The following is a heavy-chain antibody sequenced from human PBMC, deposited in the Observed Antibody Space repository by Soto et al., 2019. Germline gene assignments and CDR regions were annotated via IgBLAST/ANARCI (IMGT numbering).Heavy chain of an antibody. CDR2: INPNSGGT. CDR1: GYTFTGYR. Sequence: GASVKVSCKASGYTFTGYRMHWVRQAPGQGRDWMRWINPNSGGTNYAQKFQGWVTMTRDTSISTAYMELSRLRSDDTAVYYCARDAYYDFWSGYYPYYYYGMDVWGQGTTVTVS. D-gene: IGHD3-3*01. V-gene: IGHV1-2*04. CDR3: ARDAYYDFWSGYYPYYYYGMDV. J-gene: IGHJ6*02.